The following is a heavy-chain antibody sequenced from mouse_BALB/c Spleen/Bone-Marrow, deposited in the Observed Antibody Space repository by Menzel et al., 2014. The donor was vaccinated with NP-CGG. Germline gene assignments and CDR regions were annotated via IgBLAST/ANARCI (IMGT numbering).Heavy chain of an antibody. J-gene: IGHJ3*01. D-gene: IGHD1-1*01. CDR2: IDPANGNT. Sequence: VQLQQSGAELVKPGASVKLSCTASGFNIKDSYMHWVKQRPEQGLEWIGRIDPANGNTKYDPKFQGKAIIKADTSSHTAYLQVNSLTCEDTAVYYCDHYYYGSSGFAYWGQRTLVTVSA. V-gene: IGHV14-3*02. CDR3: DHYYYGSSGFAY. CDR1: GFNIKDSY.